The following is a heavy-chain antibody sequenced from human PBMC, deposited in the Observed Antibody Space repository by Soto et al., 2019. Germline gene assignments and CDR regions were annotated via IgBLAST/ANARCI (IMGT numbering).Heavy chain of an antibody. J-gene: IGHJ4*02. CDR3: ARDPIFGVAQPPL. CDR2: IIPIFGTA. D-gene: IGHD3-3*01. V-gene: IGHV1-69*13. Sequence: GASVKVSRKASGGTFSSYAISWVRQAPGQGLEWMGGIIPIFGTANYAQKFQGRVTVTADESTSTAYMELSSLRSEDTAVYYCARDPIFGVAQPPLWGQGTLVTVSS. CDR1: GGTFSSYA.